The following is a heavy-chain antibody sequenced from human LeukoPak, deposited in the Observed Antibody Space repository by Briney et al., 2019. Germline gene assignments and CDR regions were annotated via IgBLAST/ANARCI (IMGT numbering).Heavy chain of an antibody. CDR1: GFTFSPYE. V-gene: IGHV3-48*03. D-gene: IGHD6-19*01. CDR3: ARDSFSSGWFLFDY. CDR2: ISRSGGTI. Sequence: GGSLRLSCAASGFTFSPYEVNWVRQAPGKGLEWISYISRSGGTIYYADSVKGRFTTSRDNAKNSLYLQMNSLRVEDTAVYYCARDSFSSGWFLFDYWGQGALVTVSS. J-gene: IGHJ4*02.